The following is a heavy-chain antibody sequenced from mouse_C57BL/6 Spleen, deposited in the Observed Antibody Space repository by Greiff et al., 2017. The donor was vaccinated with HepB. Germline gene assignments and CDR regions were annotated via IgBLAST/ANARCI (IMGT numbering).Heavy chain of an antibody. D-gene: IGHD1-1*01. V-gene: IGHV1-42*01. CDR3: ARRNYYGSSPYFDY. CDR1: GYSFTGYY. Sequence: EVQLQQSGPELVKPGASVKISCKASGYSFTGYYMNWVKQSPEKSLEWIGEINPSTGGTTYNQKFKAKATLTVDKSSSTAYMQLKSLTSEDSAVYYCARRNYYGSSPYFDYWGQGTTLTVSS. CDR2: INPSTGGT. J-gene: IGHJ2*01.